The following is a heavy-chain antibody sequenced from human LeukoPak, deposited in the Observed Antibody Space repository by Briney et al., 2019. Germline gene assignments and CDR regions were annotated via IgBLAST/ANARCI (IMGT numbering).Heavy chain of an antibody. CDR2: IYYSGST. V-gene: IGHV4-59*12. J-gene: IGHJ4*02. CDR1: GGSISSYY. Sequence: PSETLSLTCTVSGGSISSYYWSWIRQPPGKGLEWIEYIYYSGSTNYNPSLKSRVTISVDTSKNQFSLKLSSVTAADTAVYYCARGVDYSNYGLDYWGQGTLVTVSS. CDR3: ARGVDYSNYGLDY. D-gene: IGHD4-11*01.